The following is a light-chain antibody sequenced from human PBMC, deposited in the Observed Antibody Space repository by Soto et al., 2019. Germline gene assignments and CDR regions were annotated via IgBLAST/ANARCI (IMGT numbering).Light chain of an antibody. CDR1: QSVSSY. J-gene: IGKJ1*01. CDR2: DAS. V-gene: IGKV3-20*01. CDR3: QQYGSSPRT. Sequence: EIVLTQSLATLSLSPGERATLSCRASQSVSSYLAWYQQKPGQAPRLLIYDASNRATGIPARFSGSGSETDFTLTTSRLEPEDFAVYYCQQYGSSPRTFGQGTKVDI.